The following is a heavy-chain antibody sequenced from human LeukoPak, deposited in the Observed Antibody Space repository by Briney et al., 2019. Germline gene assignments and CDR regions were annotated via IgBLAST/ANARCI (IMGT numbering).Heavy chain of an antibody. Sequence: SVKVSCKASGGTFSSYAISWVRQAPGQGLEWMGGIIPIFGTANYAQKFQGRVTITTDESTSTAYMELRDLRSDDTAVYYCARETTVTSFDYWGQGTLVTVSS. CDR1: GGTFSSYA. CDR2: IIPIFGTA. CDR3: ARETTVTSFDY. J-gene: IGHJ4*02. V-gene: IGHV1-69*05. D-gene: IGHD4-17*01.